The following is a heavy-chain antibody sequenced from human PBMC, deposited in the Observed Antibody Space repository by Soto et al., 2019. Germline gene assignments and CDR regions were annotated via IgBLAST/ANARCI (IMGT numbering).Heavy chain of an antibody. J-gene: IGHJ6*02. CDR3: ARASDTAMGEDYYSYGMDV. D-gene: IGHD5-18*01. V-gene: IGHV3-21*01. Sequence: EVQLVESGGGLVKPGGSLRLSCAASGFTFSSYSMNWVRQAPGKGLERVSSISSTSSYIYYADSVKGRFTISRDNAKNSLYLQMNSLRAEYTAVYYCARASDTAMGEDYYSYGMDVWGQGTTGTVSS. CDR2: ISSTSSYI. CDR1: GFTFSSYS.